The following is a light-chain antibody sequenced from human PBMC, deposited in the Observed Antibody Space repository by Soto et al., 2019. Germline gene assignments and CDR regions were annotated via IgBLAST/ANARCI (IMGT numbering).Light chain of an antibody. CDR2: GNS. V-gene: IGLV1-40*01. J-gene: IGLJ2*01. CDR3: QSYASSLSVV. Sequence: QAVVTQPPSVSGAPGQRVTISCTGSSSNIGAGYDVHWYQQLPGTAPKLLIYGNSNRPSGVPDRFSGSKSGTSASLAITGLQAEDEADYYCQSYASSLSVVFGGGTKLTVL. CDR1: SSNIGAGYD.